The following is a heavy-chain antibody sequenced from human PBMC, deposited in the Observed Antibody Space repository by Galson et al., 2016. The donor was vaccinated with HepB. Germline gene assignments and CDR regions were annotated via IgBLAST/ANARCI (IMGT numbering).Heavy chain of an antibody. V-gene: IGHV4-59*12. CDR3: AATRQWLAFDY. CDR1: GGSISTYY. J-gene: IGHJ4*02. CDR2: SYNSGST. D-gene: IGHD6-19*01. Sequence: LSLTCTVSGGSISTYYWSWIRQPPGKGLEWIGCSYNSGSTNYNPSLKSRVTVSVDTSKNQFSLRLSSVTAADTAVYYCAATRQWLAFDYWGQGFLVTVSS.